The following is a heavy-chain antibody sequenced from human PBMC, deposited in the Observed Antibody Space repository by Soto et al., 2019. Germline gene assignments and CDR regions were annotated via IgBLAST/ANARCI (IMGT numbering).Heavy chain of an antibody. CDR1: GFTFSSYA. CDR2: ISGSGGST. CDR3: AKGGGWVPNKYYYYGMDV. D-gene: IGHD1-26*01. V-gene: IGHV3-23*01. Sequence: GGSLRLACAASGFTFSSYAMSWVRQAPGKGLEWVSAISGSGGSTYYADSVKGRFTISRDNSKNTLYLQMNSLRAEDTAVYYRAKGGGWVPNKYYYYGMDVWGQRSTVTVSS. J-gene: IGHJ6*02.